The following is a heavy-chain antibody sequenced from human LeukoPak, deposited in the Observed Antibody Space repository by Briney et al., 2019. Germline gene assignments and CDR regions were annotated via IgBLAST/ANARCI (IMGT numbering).Heavy chain of an antibody. Sequence: PGGSLRLSCAASGFTFSSYYMNWVRQAPGKGLEWVSSISSSSGYIYYADSVKGRFTISRDNAKNSLYLQMNSLRAEDTAVYYCARASHQLVSFDYWGQGTLVTVSS. V-gene: IGHV3-21*01. D-gene: IGHD6-13*01. CDR1: GFTFSSYY. CDR3: ARASHQLVSFDY. CDR2: ISSSSGYI. J-gene: IGHJ4*02.